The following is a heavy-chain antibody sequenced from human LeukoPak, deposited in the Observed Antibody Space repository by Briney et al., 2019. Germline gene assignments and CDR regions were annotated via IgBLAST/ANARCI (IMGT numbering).Heavy chain of an antibody. J-gene: IGHJ5*02. D-gene: IGHD6-13*01. V-gene: IGHV1-69*05. CDR3: ARDVVEGSSSWFNWFDP. Sequence: GSSVKVSCKASGGTFSSYAISWVRQAPGQGLEWMGGIIPIFGTANYAQKFQGRVTITTDESTSTAYMELSSLRSEDTAVYYCARDVVEGSSSWFNWFDPWGQGTLVTVSS. CDR2: IIPIFGTA. CDR1: GGTFSSYA.